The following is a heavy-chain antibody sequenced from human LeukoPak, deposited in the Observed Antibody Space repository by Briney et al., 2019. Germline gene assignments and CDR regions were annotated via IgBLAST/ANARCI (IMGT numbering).Heavy chain of an antibody. CDR3: AKHLGSRSFVLYSVDF. V-gene: IGHV3-23*01. D-gene: IGHD2-21*01. J-gene: IGHJ6*02. CDR2: LSGSGGAT. CDR1: EFTLCRFA. Sequence: PGGSLRLSCEDSEFTLCRFAVCWISQPPGTGLEWVSTLSGSGGATYYADSVKGRFTTSRDNSKDTLYLQMDNLRADDTAVYYCAKHLGSRSFVLYSVDFWGQGTPVIVSS.